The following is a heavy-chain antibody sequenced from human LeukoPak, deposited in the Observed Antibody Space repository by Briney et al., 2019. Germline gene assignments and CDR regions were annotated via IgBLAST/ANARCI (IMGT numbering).Heavy chain of an antibody. V-gene: IGHV3-21*01. J-gene: IGHJ4*02. CDR1: GFSFSNYN. CDR3: ARNMGRY. CDR2: ITSTCSYI. Sequence: GGSLRLSCAASGFSFSNYNMNWVRQAPGKGLEWVSSITSTCSYIYYADSVKGRFTISRDNAKNSLYLQMNSLRAEDTAVYYCARNMGRYWGQGTLVTVSS. D-gene: IGHD1-26*01.